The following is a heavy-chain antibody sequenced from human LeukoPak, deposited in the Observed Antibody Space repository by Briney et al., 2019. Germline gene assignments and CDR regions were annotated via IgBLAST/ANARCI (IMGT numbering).Heavy chain of an antibody. Sequence: GGSLRLSCAASGFNFGIYGVHWVRQAPGKGLEWVAALFHDGNYEYYRDSVKGRFTVSRDNSNNTLYLQMNSLIVEDTAVYYCAKDLQYCTGGICFPDYWGQGTLVTVSS. J-gene: IGHJ4*02. CDR2: LFHDGNYE. CDR3: AKDLQYCTGGICFPDY. D-gene: IGHD2-8*02. V-gene: IGHV3-33*03. CDR1: GFNFGIYG.